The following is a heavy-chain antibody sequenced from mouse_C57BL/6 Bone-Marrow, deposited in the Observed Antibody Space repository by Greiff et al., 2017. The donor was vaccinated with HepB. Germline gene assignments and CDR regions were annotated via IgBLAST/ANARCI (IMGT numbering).Heavy chain of an antibody. Sequence: EVQVVESGGGLVKPGGSLKLSCAASGFTFSSYAMSWVRQTPEKRLAWVATISDGGSYTYYPDNVKGRFPISRDNAKNNLYLQMSHLKSEDTAMYYCAREPAAGAQATGAYWGQGTLVTVSA. CDR2: ISDGGSYT. CDR1: GFTFSSYA. V-gene: IGHV5-4*01. D-gene: IGHD3-2*02. CDR3: AREPAAGAQATGAY. J-gene: IGHJ3*01.